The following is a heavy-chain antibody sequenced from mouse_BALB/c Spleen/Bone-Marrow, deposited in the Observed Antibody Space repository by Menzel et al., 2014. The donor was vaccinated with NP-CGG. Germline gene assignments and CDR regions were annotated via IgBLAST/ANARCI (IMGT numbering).Heavy chain of an antibody. D-gene: IGHD1-1*01. CDR2: ISTYSGNT. Sequence: QVQLQQSGPELVRPGVSVKLSCKGSGYTSTAYAMHWVKQSHAKSLEWIGLISTYSGNTHYNQNFKGKATMTVDKSSSTAYMELARLTSEDSAFYYCARNFYGSSYFDYWGQGTTLTVSS. J-gene: IGHJ2*01. CDR1: GYTSTAYA. CDR3: ARNFYGSSYFDY. V-gene: IGHV1-67*01.